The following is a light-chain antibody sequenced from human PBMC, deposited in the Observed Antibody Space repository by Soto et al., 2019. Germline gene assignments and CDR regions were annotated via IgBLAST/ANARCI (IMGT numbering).Light chain of an antibody. CDR3: QKCKVAPFT. V-gene: IGKV1-27*01. CDR1: QGIDNH. CDR2: AAF. Sequence: DIQMTQSPSSLSASVGDRVTITCRASQGIDNHLAWYQQKPGKAPELLIYAAFTLQSGVPSRFTGSGSGTDFTLTISSLQPEDAATYYCQKCKVAPFTFGGGTKVEIK. J-gene: IGKJ4*01.